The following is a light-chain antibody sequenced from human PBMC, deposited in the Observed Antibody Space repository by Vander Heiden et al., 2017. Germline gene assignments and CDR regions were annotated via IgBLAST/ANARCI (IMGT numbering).Light chain of an antibody. CDR3: QQYGSSSIT. CDR1: QGVSSSY. V-gene: IGKV3D-20*01. CDR2: EAS. J-gene: IGKJ5*01. Sequence: EIVLTQSPATLSLSPGERDTLSCAASQGVSSSYLAWYQQKPGLAPRLLISEASSRATGIPDRFSGSGSGTDVTLTISRLEPEDFAVYYCQQYGSSSITFGQGTRLEIK.